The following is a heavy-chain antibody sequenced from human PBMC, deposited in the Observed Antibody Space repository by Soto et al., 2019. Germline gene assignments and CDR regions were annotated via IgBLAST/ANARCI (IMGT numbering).Heavy chain of an antibody. Sequence: SQTLSLSCVFAGDSVSSNSAAWNWIRQSPSRGLEWLGRTYYRSKWYNDYAVSVKSRITINPDTSKNQFSLQLNSVTPEDTAVYYCARGRQWLATAILDYWARETWSPSXQ. V-gene: IGHV6-1*01. CDR2: TYYRSKWYN. J-gene: IGHJ4*02. CDR3: ARGRQWLATAILDY. CDR1: GDSVSSNSAA. D-gene: IGHD6-19*01.